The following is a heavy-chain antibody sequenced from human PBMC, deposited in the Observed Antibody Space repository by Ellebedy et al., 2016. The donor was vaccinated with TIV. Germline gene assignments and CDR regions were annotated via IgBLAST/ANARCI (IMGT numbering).Heavy chain of an antibody. CDR3: AKDGDNGVWNY. D-gene: IGHD2-8*01. J-gene: IGHJ4*02. V-gene: IGHV3-7*03. Sequence: GESLKISXAASGFTFSTYSMSWVRQAPGKGLEWVANIKQDGSEKFYVDSVKGRFTISRDNSKNTLFLQMNSLRAEDTAVYYCAKDGDNGVWNYWGQGTLVTVSS. CDR1: GFTFSTYS. CDR2: IKQDGSEK.